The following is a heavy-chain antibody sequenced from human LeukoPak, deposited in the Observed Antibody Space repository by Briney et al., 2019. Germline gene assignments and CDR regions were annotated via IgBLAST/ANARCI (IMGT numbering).Heavy chain of an antibody. V-gene: IGHV3-23*01. J-gene: IGHJ4*02. CDR2: IIGRGDT. CDR1: GFTFSTYS. Sequence: GGSLRLSCVVSGFTFSTYSMNWVRQAPGKGLEWVSAIIGRGDTYYADSVKGRFTISRDSSKNTLYLQMNGLRAEDTAVYYCAKDKVPDGLWEFDYWGLGTPVTVSS. D-gene: IGHD1-26*01. CDR3: AKDKVPDGLWEFDY.